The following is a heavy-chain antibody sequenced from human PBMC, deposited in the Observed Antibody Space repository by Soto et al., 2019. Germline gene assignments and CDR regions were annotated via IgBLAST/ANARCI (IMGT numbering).Heavy chain of an antibody. J-gene: IGHJ6*02. CDR2: IWYDGSNK. D-gene: IGHD3-3*01. CDR1: GFTFSSYG. V-gene: IGHV3-33*01. CDR3: AREQRVVIIDYYDGMDV. Sequence: GGSLRLSCAASGFTFSSYGMHWVRQAPGKGLEWVAVIWYDGSNKYYADSVKGRFTISRDNSKNTLYLQMNSLSAEDTAVYYCAREQRVVIIDYYDGMDVWGQVCKVT.